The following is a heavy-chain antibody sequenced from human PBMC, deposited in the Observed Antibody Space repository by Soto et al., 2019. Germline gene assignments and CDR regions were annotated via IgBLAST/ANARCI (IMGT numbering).Heavy chain of an antibody. CDR1: GYTFARHG. J-gene: IGHJ4*02. CDR2: INPYNGNT. Sequence: QVQLVQSGAEVKQPGASVKVSCEASGYTFARHGINWVRQAPGQGLEWRGWINPYNGNTKYAQKIQGRVTMTTDTVTSTAYMELWSLRSDDTAVYYCARGATSSRGDLCGQGTMVTVSS. CDR3: ARGATSSRGDL. V-gene: IGHV1-18*01. D-gene: IGHD1-26*01.